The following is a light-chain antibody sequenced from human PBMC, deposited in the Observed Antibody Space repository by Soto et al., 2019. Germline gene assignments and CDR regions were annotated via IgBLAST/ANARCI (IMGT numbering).Light chain of an antibody. J-gene: IGKJ1*01. Sequence: EIVLTQSPGTLSLSPGERATLSCRASQSLSSSYLAWYQQKPGQAPRLLIFGASSKATGIPDSFGGSGSGTDFTFTISRLEPEDFAVYYCQQYGGSPGTFGQGTKVDIK. CDR3: QQYGGSPGT. V-gene: IGKV3-20*01. CDR2: GAS. CDR1: QSLSSSY.